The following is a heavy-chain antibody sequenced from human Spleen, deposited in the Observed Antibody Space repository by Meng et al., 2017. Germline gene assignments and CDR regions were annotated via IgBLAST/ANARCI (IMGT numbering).Heavy chain of an antibody. Sequence: QVQLVQSGDDVKKSGASVKVSCKASGYTFSNYGISWVRQAPGQGLDWMGWINTYSGNTNYAQKLQGRVTMTTDTSSSTVYMELRTLTSDDTAVYYCARTYCSTTSCYSHPIDFWGQGTLVTVSS. V-gene: IGHV1-18*01. J-gene: IGHJ4*02. CDR2: INTYSGNT. CDR3: ARTYCSTTSCYSHPIDF. CDR1: GYTFSNYG. D-gene: IGHD2-2*01.